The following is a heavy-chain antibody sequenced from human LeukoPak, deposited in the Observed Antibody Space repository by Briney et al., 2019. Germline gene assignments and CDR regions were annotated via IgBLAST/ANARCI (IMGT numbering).Heavy chain of an antibody. CDR3: AKDTPGYSYGSDNYFDY. D-gene: IGHD5-18*01. CDR1: GFTFDDYG. J-gene: IGHJ4*02. Sequence: GGSLRLSCAASGFTFDDYGMSWVRQAPGKGLEWVSGINWNGGSTGYADSVKGRFTISRDNAKNSLYLQMNSLRAEDTALYYCAKDTPGYSYGSDNYFDYWGQGTLVTVSS. V-gene: IGHV3-20*04. CDR2: INWNGGST.